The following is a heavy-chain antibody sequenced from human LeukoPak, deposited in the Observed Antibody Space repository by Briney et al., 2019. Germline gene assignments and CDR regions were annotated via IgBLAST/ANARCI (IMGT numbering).Heavy chain of an antibody. CDR3: ARDPAATGTWWFDP. CDR2: IRYDGSNK. J-gene: IGHJ5*02. D-gene: IGHD6-13*01. V-gene: IGHV3-30*02. CDR1: GFTFSSYG. Sequence: PGGSLRLSCVASGFTFSSYGMHWVRQAPGKGLEWVAFIRYDGSNKYYADSVKGRFTISRDNAKNSLYLQMNSLRAEDTAVYYCARDPAATGTWWFDPWGQGTLVTVSS.